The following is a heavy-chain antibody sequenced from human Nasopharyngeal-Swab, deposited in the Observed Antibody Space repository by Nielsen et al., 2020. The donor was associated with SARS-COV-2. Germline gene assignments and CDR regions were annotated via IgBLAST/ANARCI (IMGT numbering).Heavy chain of an antibody. D-gene: IGHD6-6*01. CDR3: ARDHYSSSSGPSNFDY. V-gene: IGHV3-33*01. J-gene: IGHJ4*02. CDR2: IWYVGSNE. Sequence: GGSLRLSCAASGFTFSSYGMHWVRQAPGKGLEWVAVIWYVGSNEYYADSVKGRFTISRDNSKNTLYLQMNSLRVEDTAVYYCARDHYSSSSGPSNFDYWGQGTLVTVSS. CDR1: GFTFSSYG.